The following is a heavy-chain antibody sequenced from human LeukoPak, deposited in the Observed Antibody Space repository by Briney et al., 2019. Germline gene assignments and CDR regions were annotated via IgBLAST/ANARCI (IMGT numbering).Heavy chain of an antibody. V-gene: IGHV1-69*05. CDR3: ASVYDFSGWFYYYYMDV. CDR2: IIPIFGTA. Sequence: SVKVSCKTSGGTFSSYAISLVRQAPGQGLEWMGGIIPIFGTANYAQKFQGRVTITTDESTSTAYMELSSLRSEDTAVYYCASVYDFSGWFYYYYMDVCGKGTTVTVSS. J-gene: IGHJ6*03. CDR1: GGTFSSYA. D-gene: IGHD3-3*01.